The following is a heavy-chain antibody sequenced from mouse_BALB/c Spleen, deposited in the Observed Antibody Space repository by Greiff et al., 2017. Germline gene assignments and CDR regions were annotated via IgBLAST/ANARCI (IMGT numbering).Heavy chain of an antibody. CDR3: ASGYYGSSY. CDR2: ISYDGSN. V-gene: IGHV3-6*02. J-gene: IGHJ2*01. D-gene: IGHD1-1*01. CDR1: GYSITSGYY. Sequence: ESGPGLVKPSQSLSLTCSVTGYSITSGYYWNWIRQFPGNKLEWMGYISYDGSNNYNPSLKNRISITRDTSKNQFFLKLNSVTTEDTATYYCASGYYGSSYWGQGTTLTVSS.